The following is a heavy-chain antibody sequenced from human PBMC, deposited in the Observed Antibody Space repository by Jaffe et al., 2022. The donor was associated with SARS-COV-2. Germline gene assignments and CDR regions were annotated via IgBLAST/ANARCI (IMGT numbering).Heavy chain of an antibody. Sequence: QVQLVQSGAEVKKPGASVKVSCKASGYTFTGYYMHWVRQAPGQGLEWMGWINPNSGGTNYAQKFQGRVTMTRDTSISTAYMELSRLRSDDTAVYYCARVQHYDILTGPDYYYYYGMDVWGQGTTVTVSS. CDR2: INPNSGGT. V-gene: IGHV1-2*02. J-gene: IGHJ6*02. CDR1: GYTFTGYY. CDR3: ARVQHYDILTGPDYYYYYGMDV. D-gene: IGHD3-9*01.